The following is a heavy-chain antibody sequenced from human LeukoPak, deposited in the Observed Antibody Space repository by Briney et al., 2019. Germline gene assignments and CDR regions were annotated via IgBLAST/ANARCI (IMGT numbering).Heavy chain of an antibody. CDR1: GFTFSSYG. J-gene: IGHJ5*02. CDR2: IRYDGSNK. CDR3: AKYGPIVVVPAALDP. Sequence: GGSLRLSCAASGFTFSSYGMHWVRQAPGKGLEWVAFIRYDGSNKYYADSVKGRFTISRDNSKNTLYLQMNSLRAEDTAVYYCAKYGPIVVVPAALDPWGQGTLVTVSS. V-gene: IGHV3-30*02. D-gene: IGHD2-2*01.